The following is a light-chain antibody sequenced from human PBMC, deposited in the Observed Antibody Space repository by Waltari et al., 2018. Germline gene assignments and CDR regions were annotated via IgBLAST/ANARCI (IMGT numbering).Light chain of an antibody. CDR3: QTWGTGIRV. J-gene: IGLJ3*02. CDR1: SGHLNYV. CDR2: INSDGTH. V-gene: IGLV4-69*01. Sequence: QVVLTQSPSASASLGASVKLTCTLTSGHLNYVIAWPPEQPQKGPRYWMKINSDGTHTKGDGIPDRFSGSSSGTERYLTISSLHSEDEADYYCQTWGTGIRVFGGGTKLTVL.